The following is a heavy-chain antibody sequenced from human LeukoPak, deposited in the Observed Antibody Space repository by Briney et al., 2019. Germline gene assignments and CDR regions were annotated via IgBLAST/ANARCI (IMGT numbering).Heavy chain of an antibody. J-gene: IGHJ4*02. CDR1: GLTVSSEY. CDR2: IYGAGAT. CDR3: VILLPASRHYFDY. Sequence: PGGSLRLSCAAYGLTVSSEYLAWGRQAPGKGLEWISVIYGAGATYYSDSVEGRFTISRDTYNNALYLQMNSLRVEDTAVYHCVILLPASRHYFDYWGRGTPVTVSS. D-gene: IGHD6-6*01. V-gene: IGHV3-53*05.